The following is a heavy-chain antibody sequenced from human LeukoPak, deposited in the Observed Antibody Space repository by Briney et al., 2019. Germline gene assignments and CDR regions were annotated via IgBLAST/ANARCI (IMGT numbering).Heavy chain of an antibody. CDR3: ARDQEAFDY. Sequence: ASVKVSCKASGYSFTSNYIHWVRQAPGQGLEWMGMIYPRDGSTSYAQKFQGRVTVTRDTSTSTVHMELSGLRSEDTAIYYCARDQEAFDYWGQGTLVTVSS. CDR2: IYPRDGST. CDR1: GYSFTSNY. J-gene: IGHJ4*02. V-gene: IGHV1-46*01.